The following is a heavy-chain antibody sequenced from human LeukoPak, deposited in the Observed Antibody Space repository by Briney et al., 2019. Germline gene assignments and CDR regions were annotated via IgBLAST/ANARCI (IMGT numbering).Heavy chain of an antibody. CDR3: ARHVLRFLEWLLDPPNWFDP. V-gene: IGHV4-59*08. D-gene: IGHD3-3*01. CDR1: AGSISSYY. Sequence: PSETLSLTCTVSAGSISSYYWSWIRQPPGKGLEWIGFISYSGSTYYNPSLKSRVTISVDTSKNQFPLKLSSVTAADTAVYYCARHVLRFLEWLLDPPNWFDPWGQGTLVTVSS. J-gene: IGHJ5*02. CDR2: ISYSGST.